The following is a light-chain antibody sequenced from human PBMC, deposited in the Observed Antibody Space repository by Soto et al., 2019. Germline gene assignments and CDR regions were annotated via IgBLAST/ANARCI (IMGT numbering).Light chain of an antibody. CDR3: SSYTSSSTPGVV. CDR2: VVS. CDR1: SSDVGGYNY. V-gene: IGLV2-14*01. J-gene: IGLJ3*02. Sequence: QSALTQPASVSGSPGPSITISCTGTSSDVGGYNYVSWYQQHPGKAPKLMIYVVSNRPSGVSNRFSGSKSGNTASLTISGLQAEDEADYYCSSYTSSSTPGVVFGGGTKLTVL.